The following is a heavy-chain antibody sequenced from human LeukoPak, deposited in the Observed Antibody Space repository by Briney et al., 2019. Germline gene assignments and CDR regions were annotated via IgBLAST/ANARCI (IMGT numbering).Heavy chain of an antibody. V-gene: IGHV1-2*02. Sequence: GASVKVSCKASGYTFTGYYMHWVRQAPGQGLEWMGWINPNSGGTNYAQKFQGRVTVTRDTSISTAYMELSRLRSDDTAVYYCARQSSYYYGSGSYHPYYYYYMDVWGKGTTVTISS. CDR2: INPNSGGT. D-gene: IGHD3-10*01. CDR1: GYTFTGYY. J-gene: IGHJ6*03. CDR3: ARQSSYYYGSGSYHPYYYYYMDV.